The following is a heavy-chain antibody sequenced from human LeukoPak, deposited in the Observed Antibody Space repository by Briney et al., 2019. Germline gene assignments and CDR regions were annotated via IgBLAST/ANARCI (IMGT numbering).Heavy chain of an antibody. CDR3: ARERNDILTGYFDY. D-gene: IGHD3-9*01. Sequence: SETLSLTCAVSGGSISSGGYSWRWIRQPPGKGLEWIGYIYHSGSTYYNPSLKSRVTISVDRSKNQFSLKLSSVTAADTAVYYCARERNDILTGYFDYWGQGTLVTVSS. CDR2: IYHSGST. CDR1: GGSISSGGYS. J-gene: IGHJ4*02. V-gene: IGHV4-30-2*01.